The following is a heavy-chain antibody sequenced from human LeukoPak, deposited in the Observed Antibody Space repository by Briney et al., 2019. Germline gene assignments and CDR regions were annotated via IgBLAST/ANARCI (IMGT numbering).Heavy chain of an antibody. CDR3: ARHHRPLYSSSYYFDY. CDR2: IYPGDSDT. CDR1: GYSFTSYW. J-gene: IGHJ4*02. Sequence: GESLRISCKGSGYSFTSYWIGWVRQMPGKGREWMGIIYPGDSDTRYSPPFQGQVTISADKSISTAYLQWSSLKASPPAMYYCARHHRPLYSSSYYFDYWGQGTLVTVSS. D-gene: IGHD6-6*01. V-gene: IGHV5-51*01.